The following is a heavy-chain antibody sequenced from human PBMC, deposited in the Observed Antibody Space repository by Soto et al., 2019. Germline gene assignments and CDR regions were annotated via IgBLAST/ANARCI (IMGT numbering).Heavy chain of an antibody. Sequence: SLSCAAALFTVSDSYMGGIRQAAGEGLEWVSYISSSGSTIYYADPVTRRFTISRDNAKNSLYLQMNSLRAEDTAVYYCARYFTCYDRNSYYYPYGYWGEGPLVT. D-gene: IGHD3-22*01. CDR2: ISSSGSTI. CDR1: LFTVSDSY. J-gene: IGHJ4*02. CDR3: ARYFTCYDRNSYYYPYGY. V-gene: IGHV3-11*01.